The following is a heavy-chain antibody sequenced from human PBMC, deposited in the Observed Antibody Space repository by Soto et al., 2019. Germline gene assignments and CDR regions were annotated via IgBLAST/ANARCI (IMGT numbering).Heavy chain of an antibody. D-gene: IGHD6-13*01. V-gene: IGHV4-34*09. J-gene: IGHJ3*02. CDR3: ARDLRFGMAAAGTGNAFDI. CDR2: IHHSGST. CDR1: GASFSGYY. Sequence: PSETLSLTCAVYGASFSGYYWSWIRQPPGKGLEWIGAIHHSGSTNYNPSLKSRVTISVDTSKNQFSLKLSSVTAADTAVYYCARDLRFGMAAAGTGNAFDIWGQGTMVTVSS.